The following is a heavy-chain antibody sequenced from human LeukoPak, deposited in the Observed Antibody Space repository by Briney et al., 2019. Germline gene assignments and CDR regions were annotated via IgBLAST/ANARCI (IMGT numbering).Heavy chain of an antibody. J-gene: IGHJ5*02. Sequence: SETLSLTCTVSVGSISSYYWSWIRQPPGKGLEWIGYIYYSGSTNYDPSLKSRVTISVDTSKNQFSLKLSSVTAADTAVYYCASILLDSSGWVNWFDPWGQGTLVTVSS. CDR1: VGSISSYY. D-gene: IGHD6-19*01. CDR2: IYYSGST. CDR3: ASILLDSSGWVNWFDP. V-gene: IGHV4-59*01.